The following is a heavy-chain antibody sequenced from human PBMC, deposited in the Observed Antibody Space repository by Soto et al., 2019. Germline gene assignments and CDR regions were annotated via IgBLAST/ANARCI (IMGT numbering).Heavy chain of an antibody. V-gene: IGHV1-46*01. CDR2: ISASGGST. CDR3: ARLNGGSYYDFWSGYYGYFDY. CDR1: GYTFTSYG. Sequence: ASVKVSCKASGYTFTSYGISWVRQAPGQGLEWMGIISASGGSTSYAQKFQGRVTMTRDTSTSTVYMELSSLRSEDTAVYYCARLNGGSYYDFWSGYYGYFDYWGQGTLVTVS. J-gene: IGHJ4*02. D-gene: IGHD3-3*01.